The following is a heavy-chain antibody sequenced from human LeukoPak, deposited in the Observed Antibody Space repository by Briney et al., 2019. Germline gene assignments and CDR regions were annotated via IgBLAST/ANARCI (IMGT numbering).Heavy chain of an antibody. Sequence: ASVKVSCKASGYTFTSYAMNWVRQAPGQGLEWMGWINTNTGNPTYAQGFFTGRYVFSLDTSVNTAYLQITGLKADDTAVYYCGRDPKLGIRGYTYGYIDFWGQGTLVTVAS. CDR2: INTNTGNP. V-gene: IGHV7-4-1*02. J-gene: IGHJ4*02. CDR1: GYTFTSYA. CDR3: GRDPKLGIRGYTYGYIDF. D-gene: IGHD5-18*01.